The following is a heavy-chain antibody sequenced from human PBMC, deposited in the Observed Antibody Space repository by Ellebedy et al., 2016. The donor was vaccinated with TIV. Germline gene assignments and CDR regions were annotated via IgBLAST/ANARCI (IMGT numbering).Heavy chain of an antibody. Sequence: GESLKISCAASGFSFSAYWMHWVRQAPGKGPVWVSRIKSDGSSTTYADSVKGRFTISRDNAKNTLYLQMNSLRGEDTAVYYCAREAVSDYYYYGMDVWGQGTTVTVSS. CDR2: IKSDGSST. D-gene: IGHD2-8*01. V-gene: IGHV3-74*01. CDR1: GFSFSAYW. CDR3: AREAVSDYYYYGMDV. J-gene: IGHJ6*02.